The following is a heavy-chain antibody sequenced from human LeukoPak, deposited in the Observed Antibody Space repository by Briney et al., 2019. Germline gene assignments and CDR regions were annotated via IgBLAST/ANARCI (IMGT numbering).Heavy chain of an antibody. V-gene: IGHV4-39*01. Sequence: SETLSLTCTVSGGSISSSSYYWGWIRQPPGKGLEWIGSIYYSGSTYYNPSLKSRVTISVDTSKNQFSLELSSVTAADTAVYYCASSPSIAVAGIDYWGQGTLVTVSS. CDR3: ASSPSIAVAGIDY. CDR2: IYYSGST. CDR1: GGSISSSSYY. J-gene: IGHJ4*02. D-gene: IGHD6-19*01.